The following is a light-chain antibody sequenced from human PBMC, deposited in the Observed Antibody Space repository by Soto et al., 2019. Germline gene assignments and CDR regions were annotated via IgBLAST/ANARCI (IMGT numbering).Light chain of an antibody. CDR1: QSVSNN. CDR3: QQYNNWPLT. CDR2: GAS. Sequence: VLTQSPGTLSLSPGERATLSCRASQSVSNNYLAWYQQKPGQAPRLLIYGASTRATGIPARFSGSGSGTEFTLTISSLQSEDFAVYYCQQYNNWPLTFGGGTKVDIK. V-gene: IGKV3-15*01. J-gene: IGKJ4*01.